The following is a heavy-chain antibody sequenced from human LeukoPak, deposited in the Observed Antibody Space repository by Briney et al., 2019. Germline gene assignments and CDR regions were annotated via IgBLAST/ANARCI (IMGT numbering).Heavy chain of an antibody. J-gene: IGHJ4*02. V-gene: IGHV1-69*13. CDR3: ARYCSSTSCYTGVSWDY. CDR2: IIPIFGTA. D-gene: IGHD2-2*02. Sequence: ASVKVSCKASGGTFSSYAISWVRQAPGQGLEWMGGIIPIFGTANYAQKFQGRVTITADESTSTAYMELSSLRSEDTAVYYCARYCSSTSCYTGVSWDYWGQGTLVTVSS. CDR1: GGTFSSYA.